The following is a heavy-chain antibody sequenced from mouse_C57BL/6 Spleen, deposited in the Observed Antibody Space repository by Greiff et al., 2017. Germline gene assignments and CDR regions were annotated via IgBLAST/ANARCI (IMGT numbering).Heavy chain of an antibody. Sequence: QVQLQQPGAELVMPGASVKLSCKASGYTFTSYWMHWVKQRPGQGLEWIGEIDPSDSYTNYNQKFKGKSTVTVDKSSSTAYMQLSSLTSEDSAVYYCARRDDGYYVWFAYWGQGTLVTVSA. CDR3: ARRDDGYYVWFAY. CDR2: IDPSDSYT. J-gene: IGHJ3*01. CDR1: GYTFTSYW. V-gene: IGHV1-69*01. D-gene: IGHD2-3*01.